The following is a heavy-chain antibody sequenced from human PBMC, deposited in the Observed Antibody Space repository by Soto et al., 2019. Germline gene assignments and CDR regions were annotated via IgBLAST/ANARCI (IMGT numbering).Heavy chain of an antibody. D-gene: IGHD4-17*01. Sequence: SETLSLTCTVSGGSISSYYWSWIRQSPGKGLEWIGYIYYSGSTNYNPSLKSRVTISVDTSKNQFSLKLSSVTAADTAVYYCARAHYGDYGYGMDVWGQGTTVTVSS. CDR3: ARAHYGDYGYGMDV. V-gene: IGHV4-59*12. J-gene: IGHJ6*02. CDR2: IYYSGST. CDR1: GGSISSYY.